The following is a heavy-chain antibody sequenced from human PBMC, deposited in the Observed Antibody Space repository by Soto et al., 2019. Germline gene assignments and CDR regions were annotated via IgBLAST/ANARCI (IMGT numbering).Heavy chain of an antibody. Sequence: QVQLQESGPGLVKPSETLSLTCTVSGGSITGYYWTWIRQPPGKTLECVGHIFHSGSTNYNPSLKSRATISVDTSKNQFSLRLNSVTAADTAMYYCAKLGFVASGPLHYWGQGIQVTVSS. V-gene: IGHV4-59*08. CDR1: GGSITGYY. J-gene: IGHJ4*02. D-gene: IGHD6-6*01. CDR3: AKLGFVASGPLHY. CDR2: IFHSGST.